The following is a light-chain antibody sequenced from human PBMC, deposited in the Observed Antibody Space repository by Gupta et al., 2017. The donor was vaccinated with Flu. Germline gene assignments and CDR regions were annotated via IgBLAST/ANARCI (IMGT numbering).Light chain of an antibody. CDR2: AAS. V-gene: IGKV1-39*01. CDR3: QQSYSTPWT. CDR1: QNIYSY. Sequence: PSSLSASVGDRVTITCRAHQNIYSYINWYQQKPGKAPKLLIHAASTLQSGVPSRFSGSGSGTEFTLTINGLQPEDFATYFCQQSYSTPWTFGLGTKVEVK. J-gene: IGKJ1*01.